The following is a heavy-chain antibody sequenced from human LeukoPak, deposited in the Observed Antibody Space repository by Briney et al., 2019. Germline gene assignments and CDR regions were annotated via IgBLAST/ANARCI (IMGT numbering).Heavy chain of an antibody. CDR1: GGSFSGYY. CDR3: ASGGFLELDV. D-gene: IGHD3-3*01. J-gene: IGHJ6*04. V-gene: IGHV4-34*01. CDR2: INHSGST. Sequence: SETLSLTCAVYGGSFSGYYWSWIRQPPGKGLEWIGEINHSGSTNYNPSLKSRVTISVDTSKNQFSLKLSSVTAADTAVYYCASGGFLELDVWGKGTTVTVSS.